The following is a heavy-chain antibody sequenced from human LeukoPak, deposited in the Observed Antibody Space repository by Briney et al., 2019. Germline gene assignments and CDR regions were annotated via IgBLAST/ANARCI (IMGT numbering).Heavy chain of an antibody. CDR3: ARDPERYSGYLDY. Sequence: ASVKVSCKASGYTFTGYYLHWVRQAPGQGLEWMGWINPNSGGTNYAQKFQGRVTMTRDTSISTAYMELSRLRSDDTAVYYCARDPERYSGYLDYWGQGTLVTVSS. CDR1: GYTFTGYY. D-gene: IGHD5-12*01. CDR2: INPNSGGT. V-gene: IGHV1-2*02. J-gene: IGHJ4*02.